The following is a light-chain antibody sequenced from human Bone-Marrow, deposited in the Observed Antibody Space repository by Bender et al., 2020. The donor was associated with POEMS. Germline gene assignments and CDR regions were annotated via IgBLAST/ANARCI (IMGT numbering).Light chain of an antibody. CDR1: SRDVGSHNL. CDR2: EVK. V-gene: IGLV2-23*02. CDR3: CSYTLDATLI. Sequence: QSALTQPASVSGSPGQSITISCTGTSRDVGSHNLVSWYQQYPGKAPKLLIFEVKRRPAGVSYRFSGSRSGDTASLTISGLQAEDEADYYCCSYTLDATLIFGGGTKSTVL. J-gene: IGLJ2*01.